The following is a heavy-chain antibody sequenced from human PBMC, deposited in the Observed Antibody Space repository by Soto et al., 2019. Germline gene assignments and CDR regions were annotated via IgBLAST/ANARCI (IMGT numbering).Heavy chain of an antibody. J-gene: IGHJ6*02. CDR1: GYTFTGYY. Sequence: QVQLVQFGADVKTPGASVRVSCKASGYTFTGYYVHWVREAPGQGLEWMGWINPETGGTSYAQKFQGRVTLSRDTSINTAYLELSRLRFDDAAVYFCARERYQVISDGMDVWGQGTTVTVSS. CDR3: ARERYQVISDGMDV. CDR2: INPETGGT. D-gene: IGHD2-2*01. V-gene: IGHV1-2*02.